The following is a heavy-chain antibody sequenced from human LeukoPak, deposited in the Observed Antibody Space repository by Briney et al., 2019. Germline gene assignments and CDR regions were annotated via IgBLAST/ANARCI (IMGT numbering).Heavy chain of an antibody. V-gene: IGHV3-64*01. J-gene: IGHJ4*02. CDR1: GFTFSSYA. CDR2: ISSNGGST. CDR3: ARGRRLVVPAAMNY. Sequence: GGSLRLSCAASGFTFSSYAMHWVRQAPGKGREFVSAISSNGGSTYYANSVKGRFTISRDNSKNTLYLQMGSLRAEDMAVYYCARGRRLVVPAAMNYWGQGTLVTVSS. D-gene: IGHD2-2*01.